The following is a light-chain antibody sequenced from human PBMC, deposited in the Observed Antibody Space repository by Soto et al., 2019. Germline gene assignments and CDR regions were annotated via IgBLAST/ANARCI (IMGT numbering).Light chain of an antibody. V-gene: IGLV2-14*01. CDR1: SSDVGAYNY. J-gene: IGLJ2*01. CDR3: SSYASSSTVI. CDR2: DVS. Sequence: QSVLTQPASVSGSPGQSITISCTGTSSDVGAYNYVSWYQQHPVKAPKLMIYDVSSRPSGISNRFSGSKSGNTASLTISGVQAEDEADYYCSSYASSSTVIFGGGTSSPS.